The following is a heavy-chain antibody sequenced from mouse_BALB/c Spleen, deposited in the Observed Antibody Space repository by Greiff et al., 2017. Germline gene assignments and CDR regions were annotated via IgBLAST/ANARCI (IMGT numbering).Heavy chain of an antibody. J-gene: IGHJ2*01. CDR3: ARGPTATLDY. Sequence: VKLQQSGAELVRPGSSVKISCKASGYAFSSYWMNWVKQRPGQGLEWIGQIYPGDGDTNYNGKFKGKATLTADKSSSTAYMQLSSLTSEDSAVYFCARGPTATLDYWGQGTTLTVSS. CDR2: IYPGDGDT. V-gene: IGHV1-80*01. D-gene: IGHD1-2*01. CDR1: GYAFSSYW.